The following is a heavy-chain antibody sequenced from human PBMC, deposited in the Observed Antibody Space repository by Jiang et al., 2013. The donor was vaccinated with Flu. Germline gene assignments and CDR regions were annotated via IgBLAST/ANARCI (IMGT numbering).Heavy chain of an antibody. CDR1: GYSFTAYF. CDR3: ARGPSHGAFDI. J-gene: IGHJ3*02. Sequence: AEVKKPGASVKVSCKASGYSFTAYFIHWMRQAPGQGLEWMGDINPNTGGTHNAQKFQGRVTMTRDTSISTAYMELTRLTSDDTAVYYCARGPSHGAFDIWGQGTMVTVSS. V-gene: IGHV1-2*02. CDR2: INPNTGGT.